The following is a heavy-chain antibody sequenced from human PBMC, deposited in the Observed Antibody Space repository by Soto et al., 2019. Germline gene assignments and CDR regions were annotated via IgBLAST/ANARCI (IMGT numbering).Heavy chain of an antibody. CDR3: ARGSTTVVTPNLFDP. J-gene: IGHJ5*02. CDR1: GGSITSTNL. CDR2: IYHTGSA. V-gene: IGHV4-4*02. D-gene: IGHD4-17*01. Sequence: PSETLSLTCAVSGGSITSTNLWSWVRQPPGQGLEWIGEIYHTGSANYNPSLKSRVIMSVDKSKNQFSLKLSSVTAADTAVYYCARGSTTVVTPNLFDPWGQGTLVTVSS.